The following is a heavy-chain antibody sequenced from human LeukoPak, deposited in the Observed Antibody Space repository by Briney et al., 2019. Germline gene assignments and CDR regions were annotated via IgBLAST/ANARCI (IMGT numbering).Heavy chain of an antibody. J-gene: IGHJ5*02. Sequence: GGSLRLSCAASGFSFNRYWMSWVRQAPGKGLEWVANIKEDGTEIYYVDSVRGRFTISRDNADNSLYLQMNSLRAEDTAVYYCARGRLEELLHFWFDPWGQGTLVTVSS. V-gene: IGHV3-7*01. D-gene: IGHD1-26*01. CDR1: GFSFNRYW. CDR2: IKEDGTEI. CDR3: ARGRLEELLHFWFDP.